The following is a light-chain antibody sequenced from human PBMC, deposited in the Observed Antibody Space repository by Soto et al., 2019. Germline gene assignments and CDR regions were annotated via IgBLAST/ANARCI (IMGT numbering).Light chain of an antibody. CDR3: QQYNDWPPV. V-gene: IGKV3-15*01. J-gene: IGKJ1*01. CDR1: QSVNSN. Sequence: EIVMTQSPATLSVSPGERATLSCRASQSVNSNLAWYQQKPGQAPRLLIYGASTRATGMPARFSGSGSGTEFTLTISSLQPEDFAVYYCQQYNDWPPVFGQGTEVELK. CDR2: GAS.